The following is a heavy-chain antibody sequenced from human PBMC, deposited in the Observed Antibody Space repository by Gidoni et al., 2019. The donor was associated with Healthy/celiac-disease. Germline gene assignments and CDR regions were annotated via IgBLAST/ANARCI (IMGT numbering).Heavy chain of an antibody. Sequence: QVQLVESGGGLVKPGGSLRLSCAASGFTFSDYYMSWIRQAPGKGLGWVSYIGSSGSTIYYADSVKGRFTISRDNAKNSLYLQMNSLRAEDTAVYYCAREESGGPWIQPYFDYWGQGTLVTVSS. CDR1: GFTFSDYY. CDR3: AREESGGPWIQPYFDY. J-gene: IGHJ4*02. D-gene: IGHD5-18*01. V-gene: IGHV3-11*01. CDR2: IGSSGSTI.